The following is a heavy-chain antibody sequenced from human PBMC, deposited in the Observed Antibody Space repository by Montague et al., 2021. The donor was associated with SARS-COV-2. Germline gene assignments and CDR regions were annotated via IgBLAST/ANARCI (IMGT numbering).Heavy chain of an antibody. J-gene: IGHJ5*02. CDR1: GGSISGYY. CDR3: ARGLSGRLWFGELLFWFDP. D-gene: IGHD3-10*01. CDR2: INHSGST. Sequence: SETLSLTCAVYGGSISGYYWSWNRQPQGKGLEWIGEINHSGSTNYNPNPKSRGTISVDTSKNQFSLKLSSVTAADTAVYYCARGLSGRLWFGELLFWFDPWGQGTLVTVSS. V-gene: IGHV4-34*01.